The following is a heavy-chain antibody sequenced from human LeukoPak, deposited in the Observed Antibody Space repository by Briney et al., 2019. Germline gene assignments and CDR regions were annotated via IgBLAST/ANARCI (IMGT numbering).Heavy chain of an antibody. J-gene: IGHJ4*02. CDR2: VTSSGRTP. D-gene: IGHD3-10*01. CDR3: AKDRPNFYETSGSFYKIKGDF. V-gene: IGHV3-23*01. Sequence: GGSLRLSCEASGFTFYTHAMSWVPQAPGKGLEWVASVTSSGRTPYYADSVKGRFTISRDNSKNTLYLQMNSLRGEDTAVYYCAKDRPNFYETSGSFYKIKGDFWGQGSLVTVSS. CDR1: GFTFYTHA.